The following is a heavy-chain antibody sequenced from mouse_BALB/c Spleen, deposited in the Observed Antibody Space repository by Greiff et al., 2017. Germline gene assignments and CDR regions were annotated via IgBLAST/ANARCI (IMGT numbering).Heavy chain of an antibody. V-gene: IGHV1S56*01. J-gene: IGHJ3*01. CDR1: GYTFTSYY. CDR2: IYPGNVNT. CDR3: ARGGGMIPFAY. D-gene: IGHD2-3*01. Sequence: VQLQQSGPELVKPGASVRISCKASGYTFTSYYIHWVKQRPGQGLEWIGWIYPGNVNTKYNEKFKGKATLTADKSSSTAYMQLSSLTSEDSAVYFCARGGGMIPFAYWGQGTLVTVSA.